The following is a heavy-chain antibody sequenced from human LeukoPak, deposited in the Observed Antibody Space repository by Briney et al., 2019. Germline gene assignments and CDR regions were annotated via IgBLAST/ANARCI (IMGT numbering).Heavy chain of an antibody. CDR3: ARAEGVDFSNYLNWFDP. J-gene: IGHJ5*02. D-gene: IGHD4-11*01. Sequence: ASVKVSCKASGYTFTSYYMHWVRQAPGQGLEWMGIINPSGGSTSYAQKFQGRVTMTRDTSTSTVYMELSSLRSEDTAVYYCARAEGVDFSNYLNWFDPWGQGTLVTVSS. CDR1: GYTFTSYY. CDR2: INPSGGST. V-gene: IGHV1-46*01.